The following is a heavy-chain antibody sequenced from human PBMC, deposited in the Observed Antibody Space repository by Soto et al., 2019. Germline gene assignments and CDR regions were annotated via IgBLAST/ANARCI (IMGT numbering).Heavy chain of an antibody. CDR3: AREWELPI. J-gene: IGHJ4*02. CDR2: ISYDGSNK. V-gene: IGHV3-30-3*01. D-gene: IGHD1-26*01. Sequence: QVQLVESGGGVVQPGRSLRLSCAASGFTFSSYAMHWVRQAPGKGLEWVAVISYDGSNKYYADSVKGRFTISRDNSENTLYLQMNSLRAEDTAVYYCAREWELPIWGQGTLVIVSS. CDR1: GFTFSSYA.